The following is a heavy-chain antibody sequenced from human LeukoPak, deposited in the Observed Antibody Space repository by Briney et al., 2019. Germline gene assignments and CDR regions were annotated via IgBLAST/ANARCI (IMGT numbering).Heavy chain of an antibody. J-gene: IGHJ5*02. CDR1: GGSISRSSYY. CDR2: IYYSGTT. D-gene: IGHD3-22*01. V-gene: IGHV4-39*07. CDR3: ARGTMMVGP. Sequence: SETLSLTCTVSGGSISRSSYYWGWIRQPPGKGLEWIGSIYYSGTTYYSSSLKSRVTISVDTSKNQFSLKLSSVTAADTAVYYCARGTMMVGPWGQGTQVTVSS.